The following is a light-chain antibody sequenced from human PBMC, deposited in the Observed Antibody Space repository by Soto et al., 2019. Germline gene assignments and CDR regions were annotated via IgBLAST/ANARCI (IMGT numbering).Light chain of an antibody. CDR2: GAS. Sequence: EIVLTQSPGTLSLSPGERATLSCRASQSVSSSYLAWYQQKPGQAPRLLIYGASSRATGIPDRFSGSGPGTDFTLTIIRLEPEDFAVYYCQQYGSSMWKCGPGTKVDIK. CDR3: QQYGSSMWK. CDR1: QSVSSSY. J-gene: IGKJ1*01. V-gene: IGKV3-20*01.